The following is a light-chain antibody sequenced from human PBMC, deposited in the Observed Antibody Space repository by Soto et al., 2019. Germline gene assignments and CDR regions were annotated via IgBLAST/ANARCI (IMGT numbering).Light chain of an antibody. Sequence: QSVLTQPASVSGSPGQSIIISCSGTSNDIGGYDYVSWYQQHPGKAPRLMIYDVSSRPSGVSHRFSGSKSGNTASLTISGLQAEDEADYYCGSYTGSRTLVLGGGTKLTVL. CDR3: GSYTGSRTLV. CDR1: SNDIGGYDY. CDR2: DVS. J-gene: IGLJ3*02. V-gene: IGLV2-14*03.